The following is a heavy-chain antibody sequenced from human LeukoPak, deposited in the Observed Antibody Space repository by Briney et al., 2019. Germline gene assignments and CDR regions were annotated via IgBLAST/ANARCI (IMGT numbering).Heavy chain of an antibody. J-gene: IGHJ4*02. D-gene: IGHD1-26*01. Sequence: GGSLRLSCAASGFTFSSYWVQWVRQAPGKGLVWISRINSDGSSLSYADSVKGRFTISRDNAKNTVYLQMNSLRAEDTAVYYCSRSRYTGSHFDYWGQGTLVTVSS. CDR2: INSDGSSL. V-gene: IGHV3-74*01. CDR1: GFTFSSYW. CDR3: SRSRYTGSHFDY.